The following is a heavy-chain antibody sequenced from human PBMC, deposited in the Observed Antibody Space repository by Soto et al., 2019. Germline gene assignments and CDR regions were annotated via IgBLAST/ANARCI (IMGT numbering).Heavy chain of an antibody. CDR2: IYYSGST. V-gene: IGHV4-59*01. Sequence: TVSGGSSISYDCSWIRKNKEKGLEWIGYIYYSGSTNYNPSLKSRVTISVDTSKNQFSLKLSSVTAADTAVYYCAREGRYGGYDFNKEERYYYYVMDVWGQGTTVTVSS. J-gene: IGHJ6*02. D-gene: IGHD5-12*01. CDR1: GGSSISYD. CDR3: AREGRYGGYDFNKEERYYYYVMDV.